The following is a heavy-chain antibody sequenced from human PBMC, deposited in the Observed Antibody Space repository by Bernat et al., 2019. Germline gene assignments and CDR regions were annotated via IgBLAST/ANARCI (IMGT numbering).Heavy chain of an antibody. CDR2: ISYHGSNK. Sequence: QVQLVESGGGVVQPGRSLRLSCAASGFTFSSYAMHWVRQAPGKGLEWVAVISYHGSNKYYSDSVKGRFTISRDNSKNTLYLKMNSLRAEDTAVYYCARDREGGCPTYSIYYYYYYGMDVWGQGTTVTVSS. D-gene: IGHD4-11*01. J-gene: IGHJ6*02. CDR1: GFTFSSYA. CDR3: ARDREGGCPTYSIYYYYYYGMDV. V-gene: IGHV3-30-3*01.